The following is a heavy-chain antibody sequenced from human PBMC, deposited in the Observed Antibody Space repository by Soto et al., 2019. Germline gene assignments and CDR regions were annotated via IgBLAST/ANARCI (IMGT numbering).Heavy chain of an antibody. V-gene: IGHV3-33*01. J-gene: IGHJ3*02. CDR2: IWYDGSNK. D-gene: IGHD6-19*01. CDR3: ARDHSAVDAFDI. Sequence: PGGSMRLSCAASGFTFSSYGMHWVRQAPGKGLEWVAVIWYDGSNKYYADSVKGRFTISRDNSKNTLYLQMNSLRAEDTAVYYCARDHSAVDAFDIWGQGTMVTVSS. CDR1: GFTFSSYG.